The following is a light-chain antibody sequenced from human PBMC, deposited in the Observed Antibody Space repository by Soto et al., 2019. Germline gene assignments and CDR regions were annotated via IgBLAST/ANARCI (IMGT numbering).Light chain of an antibody. Sequence: VVTQPPSVSGAPGQRVTISCTGSSSIIGASYDVHWYQQLPGTTPRLVIYANTNRPSGVPDRFSGSNSGTLASLAITGLQAEDEADYYCQSYDNSLSGWVFGGGTKLTVL. J-gene: IGLJ3*02. CDR3: QSYDNSLSGWV. CDR1: SSIIGASYD. CDR2: ANT. V-gene: IGLV1-40*01.